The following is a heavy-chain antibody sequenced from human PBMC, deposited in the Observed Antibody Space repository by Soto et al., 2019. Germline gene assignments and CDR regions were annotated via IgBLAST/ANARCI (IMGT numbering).Heavy chain of an antibody. V-gene: IGHV5-51*01. Sequence: PGESLKISCKGSGYSFTSYWIGWVRQMPGKGLEWMGIIYPGDSDTRYSPSFQGQVTISADKSISTAYLQWSSLKASDTAMYYCARIAAISTSQEYYYYGMDVWGQGTTVTVSS. CDR2: IYPGDSDT. CDR1: GYSFTSYW. D-gene: IGHD2-2*01. J-gene: IGHJ6*02. CDR3: ARIAAISTSQEYYYYGMDV.